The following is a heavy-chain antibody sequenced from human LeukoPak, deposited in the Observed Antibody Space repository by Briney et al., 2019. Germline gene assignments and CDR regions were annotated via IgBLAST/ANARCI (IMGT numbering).Heavy chain of an antibody. CDR1: GFTFSSYY. V-gene: IGHV3-23*01. CDR2: ISRSGDST. D-gene: IGHD6-13*01. CDR3: VKDEPGSSWYN. Sequence: GGSLRLSCAASGFTFSSYYMSWVRQAPGKGLEWVSAISRSGDSTYYADSVKGRFTISRDNSKSTPYLQVNSLRAEDTAVYYCVKDEPGSSWYNWGQGTLVTVSS. J-gene: IGHJ4*02.